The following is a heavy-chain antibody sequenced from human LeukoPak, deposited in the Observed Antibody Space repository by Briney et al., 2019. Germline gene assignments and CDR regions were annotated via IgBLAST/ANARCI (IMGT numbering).Heavy chain of an antibody. CDR2: INSDGRTI. Sequence: PGGSLRLSCAASGFTASGYWMNWVRQAPGKGLVWVSRINSDGRTISYADSVKGRFTISRDYAKNTLYLQMNSLRGEDTAVYYCGREDRIVLGNDALDIWGQGTMVTVSS. D-gene: IGHD2-8*01. CDR1: GFTASGYW. V-gene: IGHV3-74*01. CDR3: GREDRIVLGNDALDI. J-gene: IGHJ3*02.